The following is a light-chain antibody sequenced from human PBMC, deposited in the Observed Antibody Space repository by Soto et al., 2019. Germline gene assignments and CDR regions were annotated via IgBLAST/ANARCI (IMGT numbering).Light chain of an antibody. Sequence: QSVLTQPASVSGSPGQSIAISCTGTTSDVGGYNYVSWYQQHPGKVPKLLIHEVSNRPSGVSNRFSGSKSGNTASLTISGLQAEDEAGYYCLSKTSTISYVFGTGTKSPS. J-gene: IGLJ1*01. CDR3: LSKTSTISYV. CDR2: EVS. V-gene: IGLV2-14*01. CDR1: TSDVGGYNY.